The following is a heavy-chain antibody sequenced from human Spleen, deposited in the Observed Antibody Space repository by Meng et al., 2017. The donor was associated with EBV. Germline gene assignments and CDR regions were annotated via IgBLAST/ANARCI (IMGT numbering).Heavy chain of an antibody. D-gene: IGHD5-12*01. CDR3: ARATLGGFTGYDLEY. CDR2: IYYSGST. V-gene: IGHV4-30-4*01. J-gene: IGHJ4*02. Sequence: HLRESGPGRVKPSQTLSLPCAVSGDSISSGGYYWSWIRQPPGKGLEWIGYIYYSGSTYYNPSLKSRAAISVDTSSNQFYLKLNSVTAADTAIYFCARATLGGFTGYDLEYWGQGTLVTVSS. CDR1: GDSISSGGYY.